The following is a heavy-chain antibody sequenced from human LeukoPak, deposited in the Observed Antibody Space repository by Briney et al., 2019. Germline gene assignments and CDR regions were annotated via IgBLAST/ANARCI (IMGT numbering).Heavy chain of an antibody. V-gene: IGHV3-30*04. J-gene: IGHJ4*02. CDR3: AKDKNWNVCDY. CDR1: GFTFTNFA. CDR2: ISNDERNK. Sequence: GGSLRLSCAASGFTFTNFAMHWVRQAPGKGLEWVAVISNDERNKYYADSVKGRFTISRDNANNFLYLQMNSLRAEDTAVYYCAKDKNWNVCDYWGRGTLVTVSS. D-gene: IGHD1-1*01.